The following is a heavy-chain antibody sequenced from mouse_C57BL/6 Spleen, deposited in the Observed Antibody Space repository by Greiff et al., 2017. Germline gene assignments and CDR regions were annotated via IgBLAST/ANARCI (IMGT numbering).Heavy chain of an antibody. D-gene: IGHD1-1*01. CDR1: GYTFTIYG. CDR3: ARVATVVATEYFDV. CDR2: IYPRSGNT. J-gene: IGHJ1*03. V-gene: IGHV1-81*01. Sequence: QVQLQQSGAELARPGASVKLSCKASGYTFTIYGISWVKQRTGQGLEWSGEIYPRSGNTYYNEKFKGKATLTADKSSSTAYMELRSLTSEGSAVYFCARVATVVATEYFDVWGTGTTVTVSS.